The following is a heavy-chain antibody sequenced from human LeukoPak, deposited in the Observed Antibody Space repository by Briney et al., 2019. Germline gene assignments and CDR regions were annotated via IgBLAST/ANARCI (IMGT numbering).Heavy chain of an antibody. V-gene: IGHV1-69*04. J-gene: IGHJ3*01. D-gene: IGHD3-3*01. CDR2: IIPILGIA. CDR1: GGIFISYT. Sequence: SVTVSCKASGGIFISYTISWVRQAPGQGLEWMGRIIPILGIANYAQKFQGRVTITADKSTITAYLELSSLRSEDTYVYSCARELVRVFGVVIIQDAFDLWLRGTRVTVSS. CDR3: ARELVRVFGVVIIQDAFDL.